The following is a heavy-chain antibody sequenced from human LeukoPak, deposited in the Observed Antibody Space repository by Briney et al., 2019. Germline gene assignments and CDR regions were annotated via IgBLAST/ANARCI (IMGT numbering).Heavy chain of an antibody. D-gene: IGHD6-19*01. CDR2: ISGSGGST. Sequence: GGSLRLSCAASGFTFSSYAMSWVRQAPGKGLEWVSAISGSGGSTYYADSVKGRFTISRDNSKNTLYLQMNSLRAEDTAVYYCAKDRDSSGWYGTLALFDYWGQGTLVNVSS. J-gene: IGHJ4*02. CDR1: GFTFSSYA. V-gene: IGHV3-23*01. CDR3: AKDRDSSGWYGTLALFDY.